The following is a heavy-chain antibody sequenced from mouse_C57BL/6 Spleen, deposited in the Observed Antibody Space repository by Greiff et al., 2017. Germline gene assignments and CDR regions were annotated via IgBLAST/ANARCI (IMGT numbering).Heavy chain of an antibody. CDR3: ARSYYDYDEFAY. CDR2: IDPSDSAT. V-gene: IGHV1-52*01. CDR1: GYTFTSYW. Sequence: QVHVKQPGAELVRPGSSVKLSCKASGYTFTSYWMHWVKQRPIQGLEWIGNIDPSDSATHYNQKFKDKATLTVAKSSSTAYMQLSSLTSEDSAVYYWARSYYDYDEFAYWGQGTLVTVSA. D-gene: IGHD2-4*01. J-gene: IGHJ3*01.